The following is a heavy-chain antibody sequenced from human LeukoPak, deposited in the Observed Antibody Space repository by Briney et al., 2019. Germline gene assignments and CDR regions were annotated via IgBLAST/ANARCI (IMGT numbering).Heavy chain of an antibody. J-gene: IGHJ4*02. CDR1: GFTFSSYG. D-gene: IGHD6-13*01. CDR2: IWYDGSNK. CDR3: ARDLRDSSSWYPGY. Sequence: GRSLRLSCAASGFTFSSYGMHWVRQAPGKGLEWVAAIWYDGSNKYYADSVKGRFTISRDNSKNTLYLQMNSLRAEDTAVYYCARDLRDSSSWYPGYWGQGTLVTVSS. V-gene: IGHV3-33*01.